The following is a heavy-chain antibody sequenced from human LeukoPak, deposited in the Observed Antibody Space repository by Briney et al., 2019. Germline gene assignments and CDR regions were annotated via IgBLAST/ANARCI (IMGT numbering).Heavy chain of an antibody. CDR3: ARQRITMARGVIHNHFDY. CDR2: IYYSGST. D-gene: IGHD3-10*01. V-gene: IGHV4-39*01. CDR1: GGSISSSSYY. Sequence: PSETLSLTCTVSGGSISSSSYYWGWIRQPPGKGLEWIGSIYYSGSTYYNPSLKSRVTISVDTSKNQFSLKLSSVTAADTAVYYCARQRITMARGVIHNHFDYWGQGTLVTVSS. J-gene: IGHJ4*02.